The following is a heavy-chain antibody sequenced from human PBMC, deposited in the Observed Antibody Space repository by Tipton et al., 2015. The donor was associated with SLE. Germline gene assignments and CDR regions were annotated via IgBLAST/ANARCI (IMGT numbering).Heavy chain of an antibody. CDR1: GYTFTSYG. CDR2: ISAYNGNT. J-gene: IGHJ4*02. CDR3: ARGRRPQQWELCLDY. D-gene: IGHD1-26*01. V-gene: IGHV1-18*01. Sequence: QSGPEVKKPGASVKVSCKASGYTFTSYGISWVRQAPGQGLEWMGWISAYNGNTNYAQKLQGRVTMTTDASTSTAYMELSSLRSEDTAVYYCARGRRPQQWELCLDYWGQGTLVTVSS.